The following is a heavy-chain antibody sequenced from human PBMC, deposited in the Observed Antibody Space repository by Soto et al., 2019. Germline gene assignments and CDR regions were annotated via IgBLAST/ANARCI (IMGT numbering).Heavy chain of an antibody. CDR1: GFTFSSYG. J-gene: IGHJ4*02. CDR3: AKPPVSSGWYADY. D-gene: IGHD6-19*01. V-gene: IGHV3-30*18. Sequence: QVQLVESGGGVVQPGRSLRLSCAASGFTFSSYGMHWVRQAPGKGLEWVAVISYDGSNKYYADSVKGRFTISRDNSKNTLYLQMNSLRAEDTAVYYCAKPPVSSGWYADYWGQGTLVTVSS. CDR2: ISYDGSNK.